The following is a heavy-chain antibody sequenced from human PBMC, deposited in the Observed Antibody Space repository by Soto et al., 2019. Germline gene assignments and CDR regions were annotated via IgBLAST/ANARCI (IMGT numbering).Heavy chain of an antibody. D-gene: IGHD3-16*01. J-gene: IGHJ6*03. CDR3: ARGGGEFYYHMDV. Sequence: QEHLVESGGGLVKPGGSLRLSCGASGFIFSDYYMSWIRRAPGKGLEWISHISSGGGTINYADSVRGRFTISRDNAKNSLSLELTSLRADDTAVYYRARGGGEFYYHMDVWGKGTPVTVSS. CDR2: ISSGGGTI. V-gene: IGHV3-11*01. CDR1: GFIFSDYY.